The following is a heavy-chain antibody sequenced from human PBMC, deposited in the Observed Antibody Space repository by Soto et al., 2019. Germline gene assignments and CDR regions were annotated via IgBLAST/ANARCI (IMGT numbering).Heavy chain of an antibody. CDR1: GGSISSYY. J-gene: IGHJ6*03. D-gene: IGHD3-3*01. CDR3: ARGERDFGVVNYYYYYMDV. CDR2: IYYSGST. V-gene: IGHV4-59*12. Sequence: SETLSLTCTVSGGSISSYYWSWIRQPPGKGLEWIGYIYYSGSTNYNPSLKSRVTISVDTSKNQFSLKLSSVTAADTAVYYCARGERDFGVVNYYYYYMDVWGKGTTVTVSS.